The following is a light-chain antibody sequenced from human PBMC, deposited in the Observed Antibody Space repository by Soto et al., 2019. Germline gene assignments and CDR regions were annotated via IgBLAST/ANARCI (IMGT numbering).Light chain of an antibody. CDR2: EVT. J-gene: IGLJ2*01. CDR3: SSYTSSSTPS. Sequence: QSALTQPASVSGSPGQSITISCTGTSSDVGGYNHVSWYQIHPGKAPKLIIYEVTSRPSGVSYRFSGSKSGNTASLTISGLQAEDEADYYCSSYTSSSTPSFGGGTKLTVL. CDR1: SSDVGGYNH. V-gene: IGLV2-14*01.